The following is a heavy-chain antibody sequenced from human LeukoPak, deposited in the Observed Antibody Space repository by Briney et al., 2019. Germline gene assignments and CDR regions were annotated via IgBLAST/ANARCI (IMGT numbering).Heavy chain of an antibody. D-gene: IGHD6-19*01. V-gene: IGHV3-7*01. J-gene: IGHJ4*02. CDR3: ARDRGSGWYRY. CDR1: GFTFSSYW. CDR2: IKQDGSEK. Sequence: GGSLRLSCAASGFTFSSYWMSWVRQAPGKGLEWVANIKQDGSEKYYVDSVKGRFTISRDNAKNSLYLQMNSLRAEDTTVYYCARDRGSGWYRYWGQGTLVTVSS.